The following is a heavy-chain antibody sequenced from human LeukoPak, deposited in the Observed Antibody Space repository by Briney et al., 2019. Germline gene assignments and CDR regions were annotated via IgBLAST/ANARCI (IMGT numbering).Heavy chain of an antibody. CDR1: GFTFSRYV. D-gene: IGHD3-22*01. CDR3: ARHYDSTAYSLDY. J-gene: IGHJ4*02. Sequence: GGPLRLSCTASGFTFSRYVMTWGRHAPGKGLEWVANIKQDGSQKFYLDSVKGRFTISRDNAKESLFLQMNSLRAEDTAVYYCARHYDSTAYSLDYWGQGTLVTVSS. V-gene: IGHV3-7*01. CDR2: IKQDGSQK.